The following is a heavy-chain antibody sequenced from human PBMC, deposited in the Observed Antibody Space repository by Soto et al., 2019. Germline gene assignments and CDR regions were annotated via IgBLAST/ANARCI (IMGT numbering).Heavy chain of an antibody. D-gene: IGHD3-10*01. CDR2: INPNSGGT. J-gene: IGHJ5*02. CDR1: GYTFTGYY. Sequence: ASLNRYCKTSGYTFTGYYMHWVRQDPGQWLEWMGWINPNSGGTNYAQKFQGRVTMTRDTSISTAYMELSRLRSDDTAVYYCATDGIYYYGSGSYPNWVDPWGQGTLVTVSS. V-gene: IGHV1-2*02. CDR3: ATDGIYYYGSGSYPNWVDP.